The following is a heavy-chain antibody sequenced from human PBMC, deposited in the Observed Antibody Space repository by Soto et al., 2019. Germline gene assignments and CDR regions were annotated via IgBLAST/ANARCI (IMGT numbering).Heavy chain of an antibody. V-gene: IGHV3-23*01. CDR3: ANGIVLMVYATDALDI. CDR2: ISSSGGST. Sequence: PEGSLRLSCAASGFTFSSYAMSWVRQAPGKGLEWVSAISSSGGSTYYADSVKGRFTISRDNSKNTLYLQMNSLRAEDTAVYYCANGIVLMVYATDALDIWGQGTMVTVSS. J-gene: IGHJ3*02. D-gene: IGHD2-8*01. CDR1: GFTFSSYA.